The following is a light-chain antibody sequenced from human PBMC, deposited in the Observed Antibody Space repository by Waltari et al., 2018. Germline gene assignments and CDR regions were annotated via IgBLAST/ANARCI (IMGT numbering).Light chain of an antibody. CDR3: QQYNNYPVCS. CDR1: QDIGDW. V-gene: IGKV1-5*03. CDR2: KAS. J-gene: IGKJ3*01. Sequence: DVQMTQSPSTLSASVGDRVTITCRASQDIGDWLGWFQQNPGKAPKLLIYKASNLERGVSSRFSGSGSGTDFTLTISSLQPDDFATYVCQQYNNYPVCSFGPGTKVEIK.